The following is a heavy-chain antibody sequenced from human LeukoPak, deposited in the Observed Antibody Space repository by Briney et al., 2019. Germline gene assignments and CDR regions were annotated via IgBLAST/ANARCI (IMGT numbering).Heavy chain of an antibody. CDR1: GFTFSSYA. CDR3: ARLVGAKFY. J-gene: IGHJ4*02. Sequence: PGGSLRLSCAASGFTFSSYAMSWVRQPPGKGLEWIGNIYYSGSTYYNPSLKSRVTISVDTSKNQFSLKLSSVTAADTAVYYCARLVGAKFYWGQGTLVTVSS. CDR2: IYYSGST. V-gene: IGHV4-39*01. D-gene: IGHD1-26*01.